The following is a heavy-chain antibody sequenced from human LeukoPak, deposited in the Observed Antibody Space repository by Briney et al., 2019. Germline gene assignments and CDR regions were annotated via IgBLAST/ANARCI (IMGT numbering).Heavy chain of an antibody. Sequence: SGTLSLTYAVSGGSISSSNWWSWVRQPPGKGLEWIGEIYHSGSTNYNPSLKSRVTISVDKSKNQFSLKLSSVTAADTAVYYCAGTYYYDSSGYYHYSLWGQGTLVTVSS. CDR1: GGSISSSNW. CDR3: AGTYYYDSSGYYHYSL. J-gene: IGHJ4*02. D-gene: IGHD3-22*01. CDR2: IYHSGST. V-gene: IGHV4-4*02.